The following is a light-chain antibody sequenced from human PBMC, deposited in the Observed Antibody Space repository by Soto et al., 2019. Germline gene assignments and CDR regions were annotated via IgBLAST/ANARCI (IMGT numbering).Light chain of an antibody. V-gene: IGKV3D-15*01. CDR1: QSVSSS. J-gene: IGKJ1*01. CDR2: AAS. CDR3: QQYNYWWT. Sequence: EIVLTQSPESLSMPPPERATLSCRASQSVSSSSAAWYQQTRGPAPRLLICAASSRATGLPDRFSGSGSGTEFTLIIRSLQYEDFAVYCCQQYNYWWTFGQGTKVDIK.